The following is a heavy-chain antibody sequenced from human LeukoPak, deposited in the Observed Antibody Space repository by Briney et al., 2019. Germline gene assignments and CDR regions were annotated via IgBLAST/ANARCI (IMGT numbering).Heavy chain of an antibody. CDR3: ARVRDWYYVPPDP. D-gene: IGHD1-7*01. V-gene: IGHV1-2*02. CDR1: GYTFTGYY. J-gene: IGHJ5*02. Sequence: ASVKVSCKASGYTFTGYYMHWVRQAPGQGLEWMGWINPNSGGTNYAQKFQDRVTMTRDTSISTAYMELSRLRSDDTAVYYCARVRDWYYVPPDPWGQGTLVTVSS. CDR2: INPNSGGT.